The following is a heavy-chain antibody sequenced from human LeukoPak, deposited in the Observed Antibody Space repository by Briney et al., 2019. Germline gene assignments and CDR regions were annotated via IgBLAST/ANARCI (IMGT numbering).Heavy chain of an antibody. Sequence: QTLSLTCAVSGDSVSSNSAAWNWIRQSPSRGLEWLGRTYYRSKWYNDYAVSVKSRITINPDTSKNQFSLQLNSVTPEDTAVYYCARELWSRMSYYYGMDVWGKGTTVTVSS. CDR1: GDSVSSNSAA. V-gene: IGHV6-1*01. CDR3: ARELWSRMSYYYGMDV. CDR2: TYYRSKWYN. J-gene: IGHJ6*04. D-gene: IGHD5-18*01.